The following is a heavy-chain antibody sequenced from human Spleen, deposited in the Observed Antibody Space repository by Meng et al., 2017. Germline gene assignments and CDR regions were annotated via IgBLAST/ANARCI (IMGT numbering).Heavy chain of an antibody. Sequence: QGQLKQWGAGLLKPSETLSLTCVVSGGSFSDYYWSWIRQPPGKGLEWIGEINHSGSTNYNPSLESRATISVDTSQNNLSLKLSSVTAADSAVYYCARGPTTMAHDIDYWGQGTLVTVSS. V-gene: IGHV4-34*01. CDR2: INHSGST. CDR3: ARGPTTMAHDIDY. D-gene: IGHD4-11*01. CDR1: GGSFSDYY. J-gene: IGHJ4*02.